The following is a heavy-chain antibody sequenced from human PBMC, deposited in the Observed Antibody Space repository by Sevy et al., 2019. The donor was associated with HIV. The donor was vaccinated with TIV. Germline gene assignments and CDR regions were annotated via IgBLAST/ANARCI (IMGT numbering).Heavy chain of an antibody. D-gene: IGHD3-22*01. CDR2: IYYSGST. CDR1: GGSVSSGSYY. J-gene: IGHJ6*02. V-gene: IGHV4-61*01. Sequence: SESLSLSCTVSGGSVSSGSYYWSWIRQPPGKVLEWIGYIYYSGSTNYNPSLKSRVTISVDTSKNQFSLKLSSVTAADMAMYYCARATVGSGYYRMYYYYGMDVWGQGTTVTVSS. CDR3: ARATVGSGYYRMYYYYGMDV.